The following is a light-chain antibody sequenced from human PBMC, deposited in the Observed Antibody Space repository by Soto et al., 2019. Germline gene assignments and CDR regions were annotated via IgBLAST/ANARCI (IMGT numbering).Light chain of an antibody. CDR2: NNN. Sequence: QSVLTQPPSASGTPGQRVTISFSGSTSNIGSKTVSWYQQLPGSAPRVLIYNNNERPSGVPDRFSGSKSGTSASLAISGLQSEDEADYYCATWDDRRPAVVGGGTKLTVL. CDR1: TSNIGSKT. J-gene: IGLJ2*01. V-gene: IGLV1-44*01. CDR3: ATWDDRRPAV.